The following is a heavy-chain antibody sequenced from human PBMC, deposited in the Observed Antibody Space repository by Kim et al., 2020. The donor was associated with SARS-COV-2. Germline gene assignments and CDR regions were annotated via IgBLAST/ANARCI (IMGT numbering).Heavy chain of an antibody. V-gene: IGHV1-8*01. CDR1: GYTFTSSE. J-gene: IGHJ1*01. CDR3: ARGSVKVPAAAAS. Sequence: ASVKVSCKASGYTFTSSEINWVRQATGQGLEWMGSMNPNSGDTGFAQKFQGRLTMTRDTSMSTAYMELSSLRSEDTAMYYCARGSVKVPAAAASWGQGTL. D-gene: IGHD2-2*01. CDR2: MNPNSGDT.